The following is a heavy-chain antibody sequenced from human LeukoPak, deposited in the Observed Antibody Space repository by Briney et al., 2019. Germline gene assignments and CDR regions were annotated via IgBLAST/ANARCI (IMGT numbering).Heavy chain of an antibody. J-gene: IGHJ3*02. V-gene: IGHV5-51*01. CDR2: IYPGDSDT. D-gene: IGHD3/OR15-3a*01. CDR3: ARVGISGYDFYPRDAFDI. CDR1: GYSFTSYW. Sequence: GESLKISCKGSGYSFTSYWIGWVCQMPGKALEWMGIIYPGDSDTRYSPSFQGQVTISADKSISTAYLQWSSLKASDTAMYYCARVGISGYDFYPRDAFDIWGQGTMVTVSS.